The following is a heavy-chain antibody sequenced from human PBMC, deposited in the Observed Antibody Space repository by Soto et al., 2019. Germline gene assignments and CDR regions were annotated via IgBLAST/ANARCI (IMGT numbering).Heavy chain of an antibody. Sequence: GGSLRLSCAASGFTFSTYEMNWVRQAPGKGLEWISYISGSGTTMYYADSVKGRFTISRDNANNSLYLQMNNLRAEDTAVYYCAKDRSGRGIYFDSWGQGTLVTVSS. V-gene: IGHV3-48*03. J-gene: IGHJ4*02. CDR1: GFTFSTYE. CDR2: ISGSGTTM. CDR3: AKDRSGRGIYFDS. D-gene: IGHD1-26*01.